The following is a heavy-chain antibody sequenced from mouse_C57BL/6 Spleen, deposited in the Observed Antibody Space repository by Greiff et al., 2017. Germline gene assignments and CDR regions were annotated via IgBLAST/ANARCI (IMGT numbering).Heavy chain of an antibody. D-gene: IGHD1-1*01. CDR3: ARSGYYGSSYRFAY. CDR1: GYTFTSYW. Sequence: QVQLQQSGAELVKPGASVKLSCKASGYTFTSYWMHWVQQRPGPGLEWIGMIHPNSGSTNYNETFKSKATLTVDKSSSTAYRQLSSLTSEDSAFEYSARSGYYGSSYRFAYWGQGTLVTVSA. CDR2: IHPNSGST. J-gene: IGHJ3*01. V-gene: IGHV1-64*01.